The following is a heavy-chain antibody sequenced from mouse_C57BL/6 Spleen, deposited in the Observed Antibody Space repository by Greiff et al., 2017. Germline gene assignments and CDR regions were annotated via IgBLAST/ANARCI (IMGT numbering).Heavy chain of an antibody. V-gene: IGHV5-9*01. D-gene: IGHD2-3*01. CDR2: ISGGGGNT. Sequence: EVQRVESGGGLVKPGGSLKLSCAASGFTFSSYTMSWVRQTPEKRLEWVATISGGGGNTYYPDSVKGRFTISRDNAKNTLYLQMSSLRSEDTALYYCARHNDGYYYFDYWGQGTTLTVSS. CDR1: GFTFSSYT. J-gene: IGHJ2*01. CDR3: ARHNDGYYYFDY.